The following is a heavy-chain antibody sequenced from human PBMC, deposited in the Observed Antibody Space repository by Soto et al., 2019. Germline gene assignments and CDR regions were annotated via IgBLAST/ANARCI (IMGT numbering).Heavy chain of an antibody. Sequence: SETLSLTCTVSGGSISSYYWSWIRQPPGKGLEYIGYIYYTGGTNYNPSLKSRVTMSIDTSKNQFSLKLSSVTAADTAVYYCARVGQYYFEYWGQGTLVTVSS. J-gene: IGHJ4*02. CDR1: GGSISSYY. CDR3: ARVGQYYFEY. CDR2: IYYTGGT. V-gene: IGHV4-59*01.